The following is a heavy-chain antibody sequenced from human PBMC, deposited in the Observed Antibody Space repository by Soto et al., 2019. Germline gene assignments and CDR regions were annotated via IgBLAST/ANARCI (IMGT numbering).Heavy chain of an antibody. J-gene: IGHJ5*02. CDR3: AIYDSSVGRFDP. V-gene: IGHV4-30-4*01. CDR1: GGSISSGDYY. CDR2: IYYSGST. Sequence: QVQLQESGPGLVKPSQTLSLTCTVSGGSISSGDYYWSWIRQPPGKGLEWSGYIYYSGSTYYNPSIKSRVTISVDTSKNQFSLKLSSVTAADTAVYYCAIYDSSVGRFDPWGQGTLVTVSS. D-gene: IGHD3-22*01.